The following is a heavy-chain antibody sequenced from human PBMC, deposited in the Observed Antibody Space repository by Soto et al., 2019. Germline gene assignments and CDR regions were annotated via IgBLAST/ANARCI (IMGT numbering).Heavy chain of an antibody. J-gene: IGHJ5*02. Sequence: LPETLSLTCTVSGGSISSYYWSWIRQPPGKGLEWIGYIYYSGSTNYNPSLKSRVTISVDSSKNQFSLKLSSVTAADTAVYYCARGWRQLVPNWFDPWGQGTLVTVSS. CDR2: IYYSGST. D-gene: IGHD6-6*01. V-gene: IGHV4-59*01. CDR3: ARGWRQLVPNWFDP. CDR1: GGSISSYY.